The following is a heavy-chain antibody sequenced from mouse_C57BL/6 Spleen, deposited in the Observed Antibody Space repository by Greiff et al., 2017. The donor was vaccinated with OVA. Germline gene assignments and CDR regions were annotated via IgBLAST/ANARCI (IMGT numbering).Heavy chain of an antibody. V-gene: IGHV1-55*01. CDR2: IYPGSGST. CDR3: ASYGSSFYYAMDY. CDR1: GYTFTSYW. J-gene: IGHJ4*01. D-gene: IGHD1-1*01. Sequence: VQLQQPGAELVKPGASVKMSCKASGYTFTSYWITWVKQRPGQGLEWIGDIYPGSGSTNYNEKFKSKATLTVDTSSSTAYMQLSSLTSEDSAVYYCASYGSSFYYAMDYWCQGTSVTVSS.